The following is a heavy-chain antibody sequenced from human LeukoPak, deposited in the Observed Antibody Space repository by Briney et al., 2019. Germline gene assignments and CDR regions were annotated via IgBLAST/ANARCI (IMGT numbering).Heavy chain of an antibody. CDR1: NYSISSGYY. CDR3: ARGGRITMIVVVITPLAH. V-gene: IGHV4-38-2*01. D-gene: IGHD3-22*01. Sequence: SETLSLTCAVSNYSISSGYYWGWIRQPPGKGLEWIGSIYQSGGTYYNPSLKRRVTLSVDTFQNQFCLRLSSVTAPTTALYYCARGGRITMIVVVITPLAHWGEGSLVTVCS. CDR2: IYQSGGT. J-gene: IGHJ4*02.